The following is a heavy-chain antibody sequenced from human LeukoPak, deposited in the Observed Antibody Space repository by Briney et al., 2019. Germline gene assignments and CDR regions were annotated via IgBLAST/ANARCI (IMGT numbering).Heavy chain of an antibody. J-gene: IGHJ4*02. CDR2: IYSGGRT. D-gene: IGHD4-11*01. CDR3: ADSNYWYPVDY. Sequence: GGSLRLSCAASGFIVSSNYMSWVRQAPGKGLEWVSVIYSGGRTYYADSVQGRFTISRDNSKNTLYLQMNSLRAEDTAIYYCADSNYWYPVDYWGQGTLVTVSS. V-gene: IGHV3-53*01. CDR1: GFIVSSNY.